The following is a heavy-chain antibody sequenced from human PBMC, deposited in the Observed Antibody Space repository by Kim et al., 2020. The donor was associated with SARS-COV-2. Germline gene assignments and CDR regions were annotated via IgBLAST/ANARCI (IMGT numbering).Heavy chain of an antibody. D-gene: IGHD2-2*01. Sequence: GGSLRLSCAASGFTFSSYAMSWVRQAPGKGLEWVSAISGSGGSTYYADSVKGRFTISRDNSKNTLYLQMNSLRAEDTAVYYCAKRTPIVVVPAAAAGWYFDLWGRGTLVTVSS. J-gene: IGHJ2*01. CDR1: GFTFSSYA. CDR2: ISGSGGST. CDR3: AKRTPIVVVPAAAAGWYFDL. V-gene: IGHV3-23*01.